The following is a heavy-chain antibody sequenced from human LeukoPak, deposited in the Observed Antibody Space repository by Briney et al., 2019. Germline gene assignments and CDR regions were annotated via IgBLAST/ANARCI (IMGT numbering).Heavy chain of an antibody. CDR3: AKGDGSSIWYGVDH. Sequence: AGGSLRLSCAASAFTFSTYGMHWARQAPGKGLEWVAVMSYDGSHKYYADSVKGRFTISRDNSKDTLYLQMNSLRPEDTAVYYCAKGDGSSIWYGVDHWRQGTLVTVSS. CDR1: AFTFSTYG. J-gene: IGHJ4*02. V-gene: IGHV3-30*18. D-gene: IGHD6-13*01. CDR2: MSYDGSHK.